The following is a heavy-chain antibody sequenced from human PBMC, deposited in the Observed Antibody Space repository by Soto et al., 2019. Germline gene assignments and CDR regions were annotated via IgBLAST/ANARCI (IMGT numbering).Heavy chain of an antibody. V-gene: IGHV4-31*03. CDR1: GAALNSGDYY. J-gene: IGHJ5*02. D-gene: IGHD2-21*01. CDR3: ARLRIATNNYKWFDP. Sequence: SETLSLTCSVSGAALNSGDYYWSCSRQVPGKGLEWIGHIYVTGAVDYNPSLRDRITISQDTSERQFSLNLRLVTAADTAVYYCARLRIATNNYKWFDPWGQGTLVTVS. CDR2: IYVTGAV.